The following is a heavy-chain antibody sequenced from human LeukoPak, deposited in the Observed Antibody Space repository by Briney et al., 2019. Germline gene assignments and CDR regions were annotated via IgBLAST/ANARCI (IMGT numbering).Heavy chain of an antibody. Sequence: PGGSLRLSCAASGFTFSSYWMHWVRQAPGKGLVRVSRINSDGSSTSYADSVKGRFTISRDNAKNTLYLQMNSLRAEDTAVYYCARDEYAVPGGDYWGQGTLVTVSS. D-gene: IGHD2-2*01. CDR1: GFTFSSYW. CDR2: INSDGSST. V-gene: IGHV3-74*01. CDR3: ARDEYAVPGGDY. J-gene: IGHJ4*02.